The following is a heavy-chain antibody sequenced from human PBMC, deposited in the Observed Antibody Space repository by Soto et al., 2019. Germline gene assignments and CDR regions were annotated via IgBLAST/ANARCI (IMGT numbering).Heavy chain of an antibody. V-gene: IGHV3-21*01. Sequence: GGSLRLSCAASGFTFSSYSMNWVRQAPGKGLEWVSSISSSSSYIYYADSVKGRFTISRDNAKNSLYLQMNSLRAEDTAVYYCARPGIVGDYFDYWGQGTLVSVSS. CDR1: GFTFSSYS. CDR3: ARPGIVGDYFDY. D-gene: IGHD1-26*01. CDR2: ISSSSSYI. J-gene: IGHJ4*02.